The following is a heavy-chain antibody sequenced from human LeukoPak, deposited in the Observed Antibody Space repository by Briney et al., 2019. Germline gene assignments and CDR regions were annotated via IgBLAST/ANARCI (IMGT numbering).Heavy chain of an antibody. CDR1: GYTFTSYG. V-gene: IGHV1-18*01. CDR2: ISAYNGNT. CDR3: AKATNGPIGFDY. Sequence: ASVKVSCMASGYTFTSYGISWVRQAPGQGLEWMGWISAYNGNTNYAQKLQGRVTMTTDTSTSTAYMELRSLRAEDTALYYCAKATNGPIGFDYWGQGTLVTVSS. D-gene: IGHD1-1*01. J-gene: IGHJ4*02.